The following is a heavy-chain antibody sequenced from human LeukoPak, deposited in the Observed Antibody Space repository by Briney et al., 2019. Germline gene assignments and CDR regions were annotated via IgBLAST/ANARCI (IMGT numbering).Heavy chain of an antibody. D-gene: IGHD6-19*01. Sequence: PGGSLRLSCAGSGFTFSSYAMSWVRQAPGKGLEWVSVINDSGGSTYYAYSVKGRFTISRDNSKNTLYLQMNSLRAEDTAVYYCAKSLMGTVAGHFDYWGQGTLVTVSS. J-gene: IGHJ4*02. CDR2: INDSGGST. CDR1: GFTFSSYA. V-gene: IGHV3-23*01. CDR3: AKSLMGTVAGHFDY.